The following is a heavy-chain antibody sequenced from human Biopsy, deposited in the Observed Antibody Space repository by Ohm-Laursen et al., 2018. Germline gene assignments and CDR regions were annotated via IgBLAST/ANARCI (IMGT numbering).Heavy chain of an antibody. V-gene: IGHV3-33*08. Sequence: SLRLSCAASGFSFSTHAMHWVRQAPGRGLEWVAFIWHDGDNKFYADSVKGRFTISRDNSKNTVYLQMNNLSAGDTAVYFCARNPPYCGYSLDFWGQGTLATVSS. J-gene: IGHJ4*02. CDR3: ARNPPYCGYSLDF. CDR2: IWHDGDNK. CDR1: GFSFSTHA. D-gene: IGHD5-12*01.